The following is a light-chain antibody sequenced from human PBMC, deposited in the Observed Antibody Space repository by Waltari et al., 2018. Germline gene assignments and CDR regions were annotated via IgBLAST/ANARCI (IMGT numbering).Light chain of an antibody. CDR2: GAS. V-gene: IGKV3-15*01. Sequence: EIVMRQATATLSVSQGERATLSCRASQSVSSNLAWYPEKHGQAPRLLIYGASTRATGIPARFSGSGSGTEFTLTISSLQSEDFAVYYCQQYDNWPPYTFGQGTKLEIK. CDR1: QSVSSN. CDR3: QQYDNWPPYT. J-gene: IGKJ2*01.